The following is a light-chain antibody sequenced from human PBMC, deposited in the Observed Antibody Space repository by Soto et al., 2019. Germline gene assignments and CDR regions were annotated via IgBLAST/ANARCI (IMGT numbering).Light chain of an antibody. V-gene: IGKV3-15*01. J-gene: IGKJ2*01. CDR2: GAS. CDR3: QQYNNWPPYT. CDR1: ESVSSN. Sequence: EIVMTQSPATLSVSPGERATLSCRASESVSSNLAWYQQKPGQAPRLLIYGASTRATGIPARFSGSGSGTELTLTISSLQSEDFVVDYCQQYNNWPPYTFGQGTKLEIK.